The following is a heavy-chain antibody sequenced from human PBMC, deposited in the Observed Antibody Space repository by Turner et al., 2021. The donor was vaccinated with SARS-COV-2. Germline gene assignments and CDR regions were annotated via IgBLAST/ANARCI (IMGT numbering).Heavy chain of an antibody. CDR1: GDSITRRSFY. J-gene: IGHJ5*02. CDR3: ARGISSSSRYFNWFDP. CDR2: LYYGGAT. V-gene: IGHV4-39*01. D-gene: IGHD6-13*01. Sequence: QLQLQESGPGVVKPSETLSLTCSVSGDSITRRSFYWGWIRQSPGKGLEWLGSLYYGGATYYNPSLNNRVTVAVDTSKNRFSLRLTSVTAADTAVYSCARGISSSSRYFNWFDPWGQGTLVTVSS.